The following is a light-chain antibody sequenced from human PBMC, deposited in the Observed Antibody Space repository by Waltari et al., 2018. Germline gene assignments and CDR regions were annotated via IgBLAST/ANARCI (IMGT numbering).Light chain of an antibody. Sequence: DIQMTQSPSSLSASIGDRVTITCQASQDIEFYLNWYQQKPGKAPQLLIYDASNLATVVPSMCSGSGSGTYFTFTISSLQPEVMATYYCQQYDKLLVTFGQGTRLEI. CDR2: DAS. J-gene: IGKJ5*01. CDR1: QDIEFY. V-gene: IGKV1-33*01. CDR3: QQYDKLLVT.